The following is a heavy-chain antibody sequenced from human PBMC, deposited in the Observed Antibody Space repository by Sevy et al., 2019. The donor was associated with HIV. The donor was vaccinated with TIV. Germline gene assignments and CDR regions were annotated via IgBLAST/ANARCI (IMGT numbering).Heavy chain of an antibody. CDR2: INSDGSST. D-gene: IGHD3-22*01. V-gene: IGHV3-74*01. CDR3: ARVSSIYYDRGYFYAMDV. CDR1: GFTFSSYW. Sequence: GGSLRLSCAASGFTFSSYWMHWVRQAPGKGLVWVSRINSDGSSTSYADSVKGRFTISRDNAKNSLYLQMNGLRAEDSSVYFCARVSSIYYDRGYFYAMDVWARGPRSPSP. J-gene: IGHJ6*02.